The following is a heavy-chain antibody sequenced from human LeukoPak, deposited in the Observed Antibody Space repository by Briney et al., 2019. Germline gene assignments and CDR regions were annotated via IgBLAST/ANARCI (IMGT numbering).Heavy chain of an antibody. CDR1: GGSFRDYY. Sequence: SETLSLNCAAHGGSFRDYYWSWIRQPPGKGLEWIGEIEPNGRAKYSPSLKSRVTILIDMSKNQFSLKLSSVTAADTAVYYCARAREGTLTTPLYYYYYMHVWDKGTTVTVSS. CDR2: IEPNGRA. V-gene: IGHV4-34*01. CDR3: ARAREGTLTTPLYYYYYMHV. J-gene: IGHJ6*03. D-gene: IGHD1/OR15-1a*01.